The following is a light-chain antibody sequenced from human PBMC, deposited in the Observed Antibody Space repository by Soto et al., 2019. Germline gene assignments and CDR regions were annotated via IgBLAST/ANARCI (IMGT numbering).Light chain of an antibody. CDR3: GTWDSSLSAVV. J-gene: IGLJ2*01. CDR1: SSNIGNNY. CDR2: DNN. Sequence: QSVLTQPPSVSAAPGQKVTISCSGSSSNIGNNYVSWYQQLPGTAPKLLIYDNNKRPSGIPDRFSGSKSGTSGTLGITGLPTGDEADYYCGTWDSSLSAVVFGGGTKVTVL. V-gene: IGLV1-51*01.